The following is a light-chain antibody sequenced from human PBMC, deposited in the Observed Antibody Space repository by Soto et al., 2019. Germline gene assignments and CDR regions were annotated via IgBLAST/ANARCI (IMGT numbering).Light chain of an antibody. CDR2: AAS. V-gene: IGKV1-39*01. J-gene: IGKJ1*01. Sequence: IQMTQSPSSLSASVGDRVTIACRASQTISSYLNWYQWKPGKAPKLLIYAASSLQSGVPSRFSGSGSGTDFTLTISSLQPEDFATYYCQQSYSTPWTFGQGTKVEIK. CDR1: QTISSY. CDR3: QQSYSTPWT.